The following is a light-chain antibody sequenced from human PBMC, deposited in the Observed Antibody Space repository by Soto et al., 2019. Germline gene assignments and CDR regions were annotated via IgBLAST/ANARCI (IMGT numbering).Light chain of an antibody. Sequence: QSVMTQPPSVSAAPGQKVTISCSGSSSNIGGNSVSWYQQLPGTAPKLLIYDDNKRPSGIPDQFSGSKSGTSASLAISGLRSEDEADYYCAAWDDRLSGLVFGRGTKVTVL. CDR1: SSNIGGNS. J-gene: IGLJ2*01. V-gene: IGLV1-51*01. CDR3: AAWDDRLSGLV. CDR2: DDN.